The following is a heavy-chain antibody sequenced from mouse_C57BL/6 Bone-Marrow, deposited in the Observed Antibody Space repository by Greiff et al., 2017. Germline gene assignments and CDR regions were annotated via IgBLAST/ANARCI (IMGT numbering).Heavy chain of an antibody. J-gene: IGHJ3*01. D-gene: IGHD2-3*01. CDR2: ISDGGSYT. Sequence: DVKLVESGGGLVKPGGSLKLSCAASGFTFSSYAMSWVRQTPEKRLEWVATISDGGSYTYYPDNVKGRFTISRDNAKNNLYLQMSHLKSEDTAMYYCARERWVWVAYGGQGTLVTVAA. CDR1: GFTFSSYA. CDR3: ARERWVWVAY. V-gene: IGHV5-4*01.